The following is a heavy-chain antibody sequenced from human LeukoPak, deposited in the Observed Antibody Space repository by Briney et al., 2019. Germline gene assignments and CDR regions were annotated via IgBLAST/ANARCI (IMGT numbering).Heavy chain of an antibody. CDR1: GGSISSSNW. D-gene: IGHD3-10*01. J-gene: IGHJ6*02. V-gene: IGHV4-4*02. CDR3: ARLSAFPGGSGSYYTYRDYYYYYGMDV. Sequence: PSGTLSLTCAVSGGSISSSNWWSWVRQPPGKGLRWIGKSNHVGTTTYTPPSKSRVTISVDKSKNQFSLKLSSVTAADTAVYYCARLSAFPGGSGSYYTYRDYYYYYGMDVWGQGTTVTVSS. CDR2: SNHVGTT.